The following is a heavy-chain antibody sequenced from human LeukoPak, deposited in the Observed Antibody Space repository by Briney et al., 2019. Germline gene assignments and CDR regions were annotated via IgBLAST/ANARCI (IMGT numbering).Heavy chain of an antibody. CDR3: ASLGATTLSYYGMDV. V-gene: IGHV1-2*02. Sequence: GASVKVSFKASGYTFSDYYIHWVRQAPGHGLEWMGWINPISGGTNYAQNFQGRVTMTRDTSIRTAYMELSRLRSDDTAVYYCASLGATTLSYYGMDVWGQGTTVTVSS. J-gene: IGHJ6*02. CDR1: GYTFSDYY. CDR2: INPISGGT. D-gene: IGHD1-26*01.